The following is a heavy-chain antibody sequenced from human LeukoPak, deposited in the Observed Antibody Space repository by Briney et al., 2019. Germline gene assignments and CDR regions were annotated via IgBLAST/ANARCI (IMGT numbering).Heavy chain of an antibody. V-gene: IGHV4-39*01. CDR1: GGSISSSSYY. Sequence: PSETLSLTCTVSGGSISSSSYYWGWIRQPPGKGLEWIGSIYYSGSTYYNPSLKSRVTISVDTSKNQLSLKLSSVTAADTAVYYCARGYYYGSGSYRHWFDPWGQGTLVTVSS. CDR3: ARGYYYGSGSYRHWFDP. CDR2: IYYSGST. J-gene: IGHJ5*02. D-gene: IGHD3-10*01.